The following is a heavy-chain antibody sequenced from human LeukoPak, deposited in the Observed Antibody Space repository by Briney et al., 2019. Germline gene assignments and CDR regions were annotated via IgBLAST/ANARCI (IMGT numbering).Heavy chain of an antibody. J-gene: IGHJ4*02. D-gene: IGHD5-12*01. CDR2: IYHSGTT. CDR1: GFTFSSYA. CDR3: AERSAYESLFDY. Sequence: GSLRLSCAASGFTFSSYAMSWIRQTPGKGLEWIGTIYHSGTTYYNPSLKSRVTISLDTSKNQFSLKLNSVTAADTAVYFCAERSAYESLFDYWGQGTLVTVSS. V-gene: IGHV4-38-2*01.